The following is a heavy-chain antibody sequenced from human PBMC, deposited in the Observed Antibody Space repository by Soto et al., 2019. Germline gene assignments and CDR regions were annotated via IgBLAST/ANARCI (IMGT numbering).Heavy chain of an antibody. CDR2: ISSTTNYI. Sequence: AGGSLRLSCAASGFTFTRYSMNWVRQAPGKGLEWVSSISSTTNYIYYGDSMKGRFTISRDNAKNSLYLEMNSLRAEDTAVYYCARESEDLTSNFDYWGQGTLVTVSS. J-gene: IGHJ4*02. CDR3: ARESEDLTSNFDY. V-gene: IGHV3-21*06. CDR1: GFTFTRYS.